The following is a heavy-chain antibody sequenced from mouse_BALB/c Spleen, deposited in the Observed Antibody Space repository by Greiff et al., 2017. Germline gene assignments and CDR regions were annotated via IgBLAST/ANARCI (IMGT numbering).Heavy chain of an antibody. J-gene: IGHJ2*01. CDR2: ISSGGGST. CDR1: GFAFSSYY. V-gene: IGHV5-12-1*01. CDR3: ARPRDYYGAMESFDY. D-gene: IGHD1-1*01. Sequence: VQLKESGGGLVKPGGSLKLSCAASGFAFSSYYMSWVRQTPEQRLEWVAYISSGGGSTNYPDTVKGRFTISRDTANNTLYLQMSSLKSEDTAMYYCARPRDYYGAMESFDYWGQGTTLTVSS.